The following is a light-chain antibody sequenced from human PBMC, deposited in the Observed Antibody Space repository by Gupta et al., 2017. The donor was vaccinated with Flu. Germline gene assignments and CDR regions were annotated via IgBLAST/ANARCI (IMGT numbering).Light chain of an antibody. CDR3: QAWDSSGV. CDR2: QDS. Sequence: VSPGKTAIITCSGDKLGDKYVCWYQQKPGQSPILVIYQDSRRPSGIPERFSGSNSGNTATLTISGTQAMDEADYYWQAWDSSGVFGGGTKLTVL. J-gene: IGLJ2*01. CDR1: KLGDKY. V-gene: IGLV3-1*01.